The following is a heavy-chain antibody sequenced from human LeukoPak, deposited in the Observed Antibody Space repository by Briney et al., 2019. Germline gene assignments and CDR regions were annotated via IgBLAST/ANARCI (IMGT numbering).Heavy chain of an antibody. CDR1: GFTFSDYY. CDR2: ISSGGRTI. D-gene: IGHD4-11*01. J-gene: IGHJ4*02. V-gene: IGHV3-11*01. CDR3: ARGSYSNGPIY. Sequence: GGSLRLSCAASGFTFSDYYMTWIRQAPGKGLEWVSYISSGGRTIYYADSVKGRFTISRDNAKNSLYLQMNNLRAEDTAVYYCARGSYSNGPIYGGQGTLVTVSS.